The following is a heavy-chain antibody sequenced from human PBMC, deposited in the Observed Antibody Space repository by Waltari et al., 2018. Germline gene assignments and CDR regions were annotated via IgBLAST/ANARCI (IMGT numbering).Heavy chain of an antibody. Sequence: QLQLQESGPGLGKPSETLSLTCIVSGGSITSNRHYWAWLRQPPGQGLEWIGTMSYNGATYSSPALKSRVTVSRDASKSHLSLKLGSVTAADTAVYYCATYIGASIGTAAFDVWGQGTMVTVSS. D-gene: IGHD5-12*01. J-gene: IGHJ3*01. CDR2: MSYNGAT. CDR1: GGSITSNRHY. V-gene: IGHV4-39*02. CDR3: ATYIGASIGTAAFDV.